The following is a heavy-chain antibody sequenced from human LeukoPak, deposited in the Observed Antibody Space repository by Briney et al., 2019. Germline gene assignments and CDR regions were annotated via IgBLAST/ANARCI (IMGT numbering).Heavy chain of an antibody. Sequence: SQTFSLTCDISGDSLFTNGVAWNWIRQSPSRGLEWLGRTYYRSKWSFDYAVSVKSRISINADTSKNQFSLQLSSVTPEDTAVYYYARGKYTSFDNWGQGTLVTVSS. D-gene: IGHD2-2*01. CDR2: TYYRSKWSF. J-gene: IGHJ4*02. V-gene: IGHV6-1*01. CDR1: GDSLFTNGVA. CDR3: ARGKYTSFDN.